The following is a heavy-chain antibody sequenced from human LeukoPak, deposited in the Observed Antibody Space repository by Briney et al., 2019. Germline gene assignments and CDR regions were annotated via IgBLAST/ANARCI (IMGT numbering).Heavy chain of an antibody. CDR1: GLTFTSST. Sequence: GGSLRLSCAASGLTFTSSTINWVRQAPGKGLEWVSAISGGGDTTYYADSVKGRFTISRDNSKNTLYLQMNSLRAEDTAVYHCASDSPYYGMDVWGQGTTITVSS. J-gene: IGHJ6*02. CDR3: ASDSPYYGMDV. CDR2: ISGGGDTT. D-gene: IGHD2-21*01. V-gene: IGHV3-23*01.